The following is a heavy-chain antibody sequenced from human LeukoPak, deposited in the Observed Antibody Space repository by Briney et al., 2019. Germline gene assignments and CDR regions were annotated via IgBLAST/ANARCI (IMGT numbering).Heavy chain of an antibody. CDR1: GFTFSSYG. Sequence: PGGSLRLSCAASGFTFSSYGIHWVRQAPGKGLEWVAVISYDGSNQYYADSVKGRFTISRDDSKKTLYLQMNSLRAEDTAMYYCARGYFDSSGEFDYWGQGTLITVSS. CDR2: ISYDGSNQ. J-gene: IGHJ4*02. V-gene: IGHV3-30*03. D-gene: IGHD3-22*01. CDR3: ARGYFDSSGEFDY.